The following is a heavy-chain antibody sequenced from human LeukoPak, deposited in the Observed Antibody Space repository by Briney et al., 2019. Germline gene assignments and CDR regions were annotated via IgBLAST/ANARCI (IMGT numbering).Heavy chain of an antibody. CDR1: GYTFTSYG. V-gene: IGHV1-18*01. J-gene: IGHJ6*02. CDR2: ISAYNGNT. D-gene: IGHD3-22*01. Sequence: GASVKVSCKASGYTFTSYGISWVRQAPGQGLEWMGWISAYNGNTNYAQKLQGRVTMTTDTSTSTAYMELRSLRSDDTAVYYCARPQGYDSSGYYHYHLYYYYGMDVWGQGTTVTVSS. CDR3: ARPQGYDSSGYYHYHLYYYYGMDV.